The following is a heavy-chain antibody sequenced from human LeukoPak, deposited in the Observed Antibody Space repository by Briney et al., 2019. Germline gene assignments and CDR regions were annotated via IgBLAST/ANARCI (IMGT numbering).Heavy chain of an antibody. CDR1: GFTFSSYA. V-gene: IGHV3-30-3*01. D-gene: IGHD3-22*01. J-gene: IGHJ6*02. Sequence: GRSLRLSCAASGFTFSSYAMHWVRQAPGKGLEWVAVISYDGSNKYYADSVKGRFTIPRDNSKNTLYLQMNSLRAEDTAVYYCARVGGQKTYYYDSSGNPSGYGMDVWGQGTTVTVSS. CDR2: ISYDGSNK. CDR3: ARVGGQKTYYYDSSGNPSGYGMDV.